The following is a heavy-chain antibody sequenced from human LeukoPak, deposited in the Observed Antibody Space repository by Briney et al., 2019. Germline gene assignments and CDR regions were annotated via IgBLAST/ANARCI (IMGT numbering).Heavy chain of an antibody. CDR3: AKDVRSDYFDY. V-gene: IGHV4-31*03. CDR1: GGSISSGGYY. J-gene: IGHJ4*02. Sequence: PSETLSLTCTVSGGSISSGGYYWSWIRQHPGKGLEWIGYIYYSGSTSYNPSLKSRLLISVDTSKNQFSLKLSSVTAADTAVYYCAKDVRSDYFDYWGQGTLVTVSS. CDR2: IYYSGST.